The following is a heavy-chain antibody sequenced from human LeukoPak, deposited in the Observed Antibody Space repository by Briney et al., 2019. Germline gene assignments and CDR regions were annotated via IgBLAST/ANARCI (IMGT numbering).Heavy chain of an antibody. CDR1: GLTFSHAW. V-gene: IGHV3-15*07. D-gene: IGHD3-3*01. CDR2: IKSKTAGGTT. Sequence: PGGSLRLSCVSSGLTFSHAWMNWVRQAPGKGLEWVGRIKSKTAGGTTDYTAPVKGRFIISRDDSKNTLYLRMNNLRTEDTAVYYCTTHLTNHLLREALFGVVPGYGMDVWGQGTTVTVSS. CDR3: TTHLTNHLLREALFGVVPGYGMDV. J-gene: IGHJ6*02.